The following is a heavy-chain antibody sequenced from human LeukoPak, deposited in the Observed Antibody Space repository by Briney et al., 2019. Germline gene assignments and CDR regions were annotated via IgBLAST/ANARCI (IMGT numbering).Heavy chain of an antibody. CDR3: AKDRNTMISRGGYFDF. D-gene: IGHD3-22*01. J-gene: IGHJ4*02. CDR2: IYSGGST. CDR1: GFTVSNNY. Sequence: GGSLRLFCAASGFTVSNNYMSWVRQAPGRGLEWVSVIYSGGSTYYADSVKGRFTISRDNSKNTLYLQMNSLRAEDTAVYHCAKDRNTMISRGGYFDFWGQGTLVTVSS. V-gene: IGHV3-53*01.